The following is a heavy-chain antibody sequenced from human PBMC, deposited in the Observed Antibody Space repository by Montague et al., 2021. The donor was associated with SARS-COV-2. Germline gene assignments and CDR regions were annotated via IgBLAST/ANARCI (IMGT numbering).Heavy chain of an antibody. D-gene: IGHD6-6*01. CDR3: AKDLVLRAARPDALDV. V-gene: IGHV3-48*04. J-gene: IGHJ3*01. CDR2: ISSSTNII. CDR1: GFTFSSYS. Sequence: SLRLSCAASGFTFSSYSENWVRQAPGKGLKWISYISSSTNIIYYADSVKGRFTISRDNARNSLYLQMNSLRVDDTAVYYCAKDLVLRAARPDALDVWGQGTVVTVSS.